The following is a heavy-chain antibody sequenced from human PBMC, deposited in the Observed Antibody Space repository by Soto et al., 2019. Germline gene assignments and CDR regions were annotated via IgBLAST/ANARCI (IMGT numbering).Heavy chain of an antibody. CDR1: GGSFSGYY. Sequence: SETLSLTCAVHGGSFSGYYWDWIRQPPGKGLEWIGEVNHGGTSNYNPSLKSRVIISVDTAKNQFSLRLSSVTAADTAVYYCTGAYYDINGYSLDPWGQGTSVTVSS. CDR2: VNHGGTS. CDR3: TGAYYDINGYSLDP. J-gene: IGHJ5*02. V-gene: IGHV4-34*01. D-gene: IGHD3-22*01.